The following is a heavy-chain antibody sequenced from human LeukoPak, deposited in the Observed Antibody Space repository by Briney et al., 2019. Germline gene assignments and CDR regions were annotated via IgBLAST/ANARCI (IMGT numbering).Heavy chain of an antibody. J-gene: IGHJ4*02. Sequence: SETLSLTCTVSGYSISSGYYWGWIRQPPGKGLEWIGSIYHSGSTCYNPSLKSRVTISVDTSKNQFSLKLSSVTAADTAVYYCAGLGIAAAGKDYWGQGTLVTVSS. V-gene: IGHV4-38-2*02. CDR1: GYSISSGYY. D-gene: IGHD6-13*01. CDR3: AGLGIAAAGKDY. CDR2: IYHSGST.